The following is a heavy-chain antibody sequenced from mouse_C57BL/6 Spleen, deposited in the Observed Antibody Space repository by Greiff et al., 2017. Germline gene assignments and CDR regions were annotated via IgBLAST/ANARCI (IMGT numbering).Heavy chain of an antibody. CDR2: IWWDDDK. V-gene: IGHV8-8*01. CDR1: GFSLSTFGMG. J-gene: IGHJ1*03. CDR3: ARIEGTTVVADWYFDV. D-gene: IGHD1-1*01. Sequence: QVTLKESGPGILQPSPTLSLSCSFSGFSLSTFGMGVGWIRQPSGKGLEWLAHIWWDDDKYYNPALKSRLTISKDTSKNQVFLKIANVDTADTATYYCARIEGTTVVADWYFDVWGTGTTVTVSS.